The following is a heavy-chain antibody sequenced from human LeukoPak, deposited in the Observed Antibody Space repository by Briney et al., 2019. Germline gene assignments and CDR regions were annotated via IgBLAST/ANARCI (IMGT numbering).Heavy chain of an antibody. CDR3: AKGSPGDSNAFDI. J-gene: IGHJ3*02. Sequence: GGSLRLSWAASGFTFDDYAMHWFRQVQGKGREGFSGVSWNSVYIGYADSVKGRFIISRDNAKNSLYLQMNSLRAEDTALYYCAKGSPGDSNAFDIWGQGTMVTVSS. V-gene: IGHV3-9*01. D-gene: IGHD7-27*01. CDR1: GFTFDDYA. CDR2: VSWNSVYI.